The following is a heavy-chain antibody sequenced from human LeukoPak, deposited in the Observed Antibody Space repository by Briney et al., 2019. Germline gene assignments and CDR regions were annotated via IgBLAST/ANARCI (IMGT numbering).Heavy chain of an antibody. D-gene: IGHD3-16*01. CDR3: AEGLGGGAFDI. CDR1: GYSISSGYY. CDR2: NYHSGST. J-gene: IGHJ3*02. Sequence: SETLSLTCAVSGYSISSGYYWGWIRQPPGKGLEWIGSNYHSGSTYYNPSLKSRVTISVDTSKNQFSLRLSSVTAADTAVYYCAEGLGGGAFDIWGQGTMVTVSS. V-gene: IGHV4-38-2*01.